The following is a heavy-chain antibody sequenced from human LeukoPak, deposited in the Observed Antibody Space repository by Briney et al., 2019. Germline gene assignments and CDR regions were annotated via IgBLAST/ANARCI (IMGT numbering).Heavy chain of an antibody. D-gene: IGHD3-10*01. CDR3: AQVMGVRGAPSDY. CDR2: ISGSGGTT. CDR1: GFTFSSYA. Sequence: PGGSLRLSCAASGFTFSSYAMSWVRQAPGKGLEWVSAISGSGGTTYYADSVKGRFTISRDNSKNTLYLQMNSLRAEDTALYYCAQVMGVRGAPSDYWGQGTLVTVSS. V-gene: IGHV3-23*01. J-gene: IGHJ4*02.